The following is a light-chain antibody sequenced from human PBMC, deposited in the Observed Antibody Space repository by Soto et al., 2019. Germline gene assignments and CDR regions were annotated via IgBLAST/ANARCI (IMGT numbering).Light chain of an antibody. Sequence: QSALTQPPSASGSPGQSVIISCTGTSSDVGGYDYVSWYQQHPGKAPKLMIYEVNKRPSGVPDRFSGSKSGNTASLTVSGLQAEDGADYYCSSYAGSNNLVVFGGGTKLTVL. V-gene: IGLV2-8*01. CDR2: EVN. J-gene: IGLJ2*01. CDR1: SSDVGGYDY. CDR3: SSYAGSNNLVV.